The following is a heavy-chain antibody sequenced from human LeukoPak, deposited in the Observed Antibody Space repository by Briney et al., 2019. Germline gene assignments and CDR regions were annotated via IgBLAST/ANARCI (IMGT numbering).Heavy chain of an antibody. CDR2: TYYRSKWYN. Sequence: SQTLSLTCASSGDSVSSNSAAWNWIRQSPSRGLEWLGRTYYRSKWYNDYAVSVKSRITINPDTSKNQFSLQLNSVTPEDTAVYYCARSLLGAVAGTIAYFDYWGQGTLVTVSS. D-gene: IGHD6-19*01. CDR3: ARSLLGAVAGTIAYFDY. V-gene: IGHV6-1*01. CDR1: GDSVSSNSAA. J-gene: IGHJ4*02.